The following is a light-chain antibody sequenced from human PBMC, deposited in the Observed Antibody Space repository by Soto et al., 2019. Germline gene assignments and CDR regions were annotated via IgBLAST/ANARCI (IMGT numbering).Light chain of an antibody. CDR2: EVS. J-gene: IGLJ3*02. CDR1: SSDVGGYNY. V-gene: IGLV2-14*01. CDR3: SSYTGSSTPV. Sequence: QSALTQPASVSGSPGQSITISCTGTSSDVGGYNYVSWYQHHPGKAPKLMIYEVSNRPSGVSHRFSGSKSGNTASLTISGLQGEDEADYYCSSYTGSSTPVFGGGTQLTVL.